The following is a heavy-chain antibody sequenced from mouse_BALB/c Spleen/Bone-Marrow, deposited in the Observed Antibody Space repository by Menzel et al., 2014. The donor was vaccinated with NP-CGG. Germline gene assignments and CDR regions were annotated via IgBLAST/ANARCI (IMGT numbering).Heavy chain of an antibody. CDR3: ASDSSGGILAMDY. D-gene: IGHD3-2*01. V-gene: IGHV3-8*02. CDR1: GDSITSGY. CDR2: ISYSGST. Sequence: EVKLVESGPSLVKPSQTLSLTCSVTGDSITSGYWNWIRKFPGNKLEYMGYISYSGSTYYNPSLSSRISISRDTSKNHYSLQLNSVTTEDTATYYCASDSSGGILAMDYWGQGTSVTVSS. J-gene: IGHJ4*01.